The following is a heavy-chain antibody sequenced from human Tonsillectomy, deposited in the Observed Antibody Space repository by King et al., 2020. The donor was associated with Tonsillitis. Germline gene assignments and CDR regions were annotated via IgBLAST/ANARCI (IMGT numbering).Heavy chain of an antibody. Sequence: VQLQESGPGLVKPSETLSLTCTVSGGSISSYYWSWIRQPPGKGLEWIGYIYYSGSTNYNPSLKSRVTISVDTSKNQFSLKLSSVTAADTAVYYCARHGDYASSGYYWAQNTVPFDYWGQGPLVTVSS. D-gene: IGHD3-22*01. V-gene: IGHV4-59*08. CDR3: ARHGDYASSGYYWAQNTVPFDY. J-gene: IGHJ4*02. CDR2: IYYSGST. CDR1: GGSISSYY.